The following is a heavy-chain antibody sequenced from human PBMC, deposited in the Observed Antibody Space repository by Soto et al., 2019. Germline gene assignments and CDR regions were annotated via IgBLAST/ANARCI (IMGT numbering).Heavy chain of an antibody. CDR2: ISGSGGST. V-gene: IGHV3-23*01. CDR1: GFIFGSSW. Sequence: HPGGALRLSCAASGFIFGSSWMTWVRQAPGKGLEWVAAISGSGGSTYYVDSVKGRFTISRDNSKNTLYLQMNSLRAEDTAVYYSAPTRGAVAALDYWGQGTLVTVSS. CDR3: APTRGAVAALDY. D-gene: IGHD6-19*01. J-gene: IGHJ4*02.